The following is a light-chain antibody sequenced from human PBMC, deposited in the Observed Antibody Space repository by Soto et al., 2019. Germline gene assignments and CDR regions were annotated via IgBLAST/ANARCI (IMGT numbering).Light chain of an antibody. V-gene: IGLV2-23*02. CDR1: SSDIGNYNR. CDR3: CSFARGSAWV. CDR2: EVD. J-gene: IGLJ3*02. Sequence: QYALTQPASVSGSPGQSITISCTGTSSDIGNYNRVSWFQHHPGKAPKLIIYEVDKRPSGVSHRFSGSKSGNTASLTISGLQAEDETDYYCCSFARGSAWVLGGGTKVTVL.